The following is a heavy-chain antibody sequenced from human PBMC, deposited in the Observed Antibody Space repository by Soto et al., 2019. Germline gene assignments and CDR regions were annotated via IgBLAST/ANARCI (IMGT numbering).Heavy chain of an antibody. V-gene: IGHV1-24*01. Sequence: ASVKVSCKVSGYTLTELSMHWVRQAPGKGLEWMGGFDPEDGETIYAQKFQGRVTMTEDTSTDTAYMELSSLRSEDTAVYYCATDPGYSYGYNWFDPWGQGTLVTVS. CDR3: ATDPGYSYGYNWFDP. D-gene: IGHD5-18*01. CDR1: GYTLTELS. J-gene: IGHJ5*02. CDR2: FDPEDGET.